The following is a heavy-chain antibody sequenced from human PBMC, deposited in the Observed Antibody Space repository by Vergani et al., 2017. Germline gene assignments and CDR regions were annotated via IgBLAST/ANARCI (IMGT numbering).Heavy chain of an antibody. CDR1: GGSISSSSYY. CDR3: ARGGSRGATADY. D-gene: IGHD2-21*02. V-gene: IGHV4-39*07. CDR2: IYYSGST. Sequence: QLQLQESGPGLVKPSETLSLTCTVSGGSISSSSYYWGWIRQPPGKGLEWIGSIYYSGSTYYNPSLKSRVTISVDPSKNQFSLKLSSVTAADTAVYYCARGGSRGATADYWGQGTLVTVSS. J-gene: IGHJ4*02.